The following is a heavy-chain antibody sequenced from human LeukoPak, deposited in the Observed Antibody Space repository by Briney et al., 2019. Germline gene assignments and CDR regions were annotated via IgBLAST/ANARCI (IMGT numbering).Heavy chain of an antibody. Sequence: PGGSLRLSCAASGFTFTNYAMSWVRQAPGKGLEWVSAISGSGAGTYYADSVKGRFTISRDNSKNTLYLQMNSLRAEDTAVYYCAKAGVNYYYYYYMDVWGKGTTVTISS. CDR2: ISGSGAGT. D-gene: IGHD3-3*01. V-gene: IGHV3-23*01. CDR3: AKAGVNYYYYYYMDV. J-gene: IGHJ6*03. CDR1: GFTFTNYA.